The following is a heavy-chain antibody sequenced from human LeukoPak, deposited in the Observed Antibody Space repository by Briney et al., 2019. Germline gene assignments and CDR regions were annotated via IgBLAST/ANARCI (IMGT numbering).Heavy chain of an antibody. CDR3: ARQSSGWSYFDC. Sequence: GGSLRLSCAASGFNLSSYEMNWVRQTPGKGLEWVSYISSSDSTIYSADSVKGRFIISRDNAKNSLYLQMNSLRAEDTAVYSCARQSSGWSYFDCWGQGILVTVSS. D-gene: IGHD6-19*01. V-gene: IGHV3-48*03. CDR1: GFNLSSYE. J-gene: IGHJ4*02. CDR2: ISSSDSTI.